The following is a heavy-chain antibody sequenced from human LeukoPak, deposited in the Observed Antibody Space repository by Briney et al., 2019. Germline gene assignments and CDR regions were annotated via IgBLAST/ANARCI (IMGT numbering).Heavy chain of an antibody. V-gene: IGHV4-59*01. CDR2: IYYSGST. D-gene: IGHD6-19*01. Sequence: KSSETLSPTCTVSGGSISSYYWSWIRQPPGKGLEWIGYIYYSGSTNYNPSLKSRVTISVDTSKNQFSLKLSSVTAADTAVYYCARERRVAVAGATNRFFVYWGQGSLVTVSS. CDR3: ARERRVAVAGATNRFFVY. J-gene: IGHJ4*02. CDR1: GGSISSYY.